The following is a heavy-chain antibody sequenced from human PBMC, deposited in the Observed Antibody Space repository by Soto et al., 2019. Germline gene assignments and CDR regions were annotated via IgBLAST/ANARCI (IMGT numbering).Heavy chain of an antibody. D-gene: IGHD5-18*01. J-gene: IGHJ6*02. CDR2: IYYSGST. V-gene: IGHV4-59*01. CDR3: ARDAGYSYGGYYYYGMDV. Sequence: KPSETLSLTCTVSGGSISSYYWSWIRQPPGKGLEWIGYIYYSGSTNYNPSLKSRVTISVDTSKNQFSLKLSSVTAADTAVYYCARDAGYSYGGYYYYGMDVWGQGTKVTVSS. CDR1: GGSISSYY.